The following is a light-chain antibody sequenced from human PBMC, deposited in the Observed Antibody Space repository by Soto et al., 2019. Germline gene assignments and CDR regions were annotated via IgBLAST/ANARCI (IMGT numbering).Light chain of an antibody. V-gene: IGLV2-14*01. J-gene: IGLJ3*02. CDR3: SSYTTSSTWV. CDR2: EVS. Sequence: QSALTQPASVSGSPGQSITISCTGTSSDVGGHNYVSWYQQHPGKAPKLIIYEVSNRPSGVSNRFSGSKSGNTASLTISGLQAEDEADYYCSSYTTSSTWVFGGGTKLTVL. CDR1: SSDVGGHNY.